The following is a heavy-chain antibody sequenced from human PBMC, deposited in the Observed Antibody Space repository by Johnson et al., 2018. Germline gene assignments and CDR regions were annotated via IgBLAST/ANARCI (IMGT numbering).Heavy chain of an antibody. D-gene: IGHD3-10*01. J-gene: IGHJ1*01. Sequence: VQLVESGGGLVQPGGSLRLSCAASGFTFSDHYMDWVRQAPGKGLEWVGRTRDKSNSYTTEYAASVKGRFTISRDDSKNSLYLQRNSLKTEDTAGYYCVSASGITYPYFQHWGQGTLVTVSS. CDR1: GFTFSDHY. CDR3: VSASGITYPYFQH. V-gene: IGHV3-72*01. CDR2: TRDKSNSYTT.